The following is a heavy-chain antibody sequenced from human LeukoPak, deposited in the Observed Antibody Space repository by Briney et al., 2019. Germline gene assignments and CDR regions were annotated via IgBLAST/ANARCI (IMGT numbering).Heavy chain of an antibody. J-gene: IGHJ4*02. D-gene: IGHD6-19*01. Sequence: GGSLRLSCAASGFTFSSYSMNWVRQAPGKGLEWVSSISSSSSNIYYAASVKGRFTISRDNPKNTLYLQMNSRRAEDTAVYFCANRPSIAVSSTRFDHWGPGTLVTVSS. CDR1: GFTFSSYS. CDR3: ANRPSIAVSSTRFDH. CDR2: ISSSSSNI. V-gene: IGHV3-21*04.